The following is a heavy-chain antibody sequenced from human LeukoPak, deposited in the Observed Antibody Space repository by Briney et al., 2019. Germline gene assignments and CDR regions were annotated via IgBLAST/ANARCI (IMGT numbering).Heavy chain of an antibody. D-gene: IGHD3-22*01. CDR3: VRLFYYDSSGPPS. CDR2: IYYSGST. Sequence: SETLSLTCSVLRDSIRSSNYYWGWIRQPPGKGLEWIGSIYYSGSTYYNPSLEGRGTMSIDTSNNQFSLKLTSVTATDTAVYYCVRLFYYDSSGPPSWGQGTLVTVSS. J-gene: IGHJ5*02. CDR1: RDSIRSSNYY. V-gene: IGHV4-39*01.